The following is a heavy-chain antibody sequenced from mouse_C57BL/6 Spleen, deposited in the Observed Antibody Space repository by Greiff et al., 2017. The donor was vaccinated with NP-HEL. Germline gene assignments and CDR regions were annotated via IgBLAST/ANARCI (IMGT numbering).Heavy chain of an antibody. CDR2: IYPGSGNT. CDR1: GYTFTDYY. Sequence: QVHVKQSGAELVRPGASVKLSCKASGYTFTDYYINWVKQRPGQGLEWIARIYPGSGNTYYNEKFKGKATLTAEKSSSTAYMQLSSLTSEDSAVYFCARYYSNYWYFDVWGTGTTVTVSS. CDR3: ARYYSNYWYFDV. V-gene: IGHV1-76*01. J-gene: IGHJ1*03. D-gene: IGHD2-5*01.